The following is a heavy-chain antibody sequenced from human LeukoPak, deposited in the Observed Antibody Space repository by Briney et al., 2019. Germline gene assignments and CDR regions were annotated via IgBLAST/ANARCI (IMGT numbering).Heavy chain of an antibody. Sequence: ASVKVSCKASGYTFTSYGISWVRQAPGQGLEWMGWISAYNGNTNYAQKLQGRVTMTTDTSTSTAYMELRSLRSDDTAVYYCARDNGAGSGYYSRLEDAFDIWGQGTMVTVSS. CDR2: ISAYNGNT. V-gene: IGHV1-18*01. J-gene: IGHJ3*02. D-gene: IGHD3-3*01. CDR1: GYTFTSYG. CDR3: ARDNGAGSGYYSRLEDAFDI.